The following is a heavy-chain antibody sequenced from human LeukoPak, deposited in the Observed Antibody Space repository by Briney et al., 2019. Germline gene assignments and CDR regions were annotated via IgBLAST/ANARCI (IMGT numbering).Heavy chain of an antibody. CDR3: VRRGGGNYPYYFDY. V-gene: IGHV4-34*01. CDR2: IDRHGNT. D-gene: IGHD3-16*01. CDR1: DESFSGYLSDSY. Sequence: PSETLSLTCAIYDESFSGYLSDSYWSWVRRPPGKGLEWIGEIDRHGNTNYSPSLKSRVTISIQTSKSQFSLNLNSVTDADTAVYYCVRRGGGNYPYYFDYWGRGTPVTVSS. J-gene: IGHJ4*02.